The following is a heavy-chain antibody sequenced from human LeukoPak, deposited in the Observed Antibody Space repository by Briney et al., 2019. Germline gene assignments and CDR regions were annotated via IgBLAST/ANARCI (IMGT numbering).Heavy chain of an antibody. Sequence: PSETLSLTCTVSGGSFSSYYWSWIRQPPGKGLEWIGYIYYNGNTNYNPSLKRRVTVSVDTSRNQFSLKLTSVTAADTAIYYCASLDYWGQGTLVTVTS. J-gene: IGHJ4*02. CDR1: GGSFSSYY. V-gene: IGHV4-59*01. CDR3: ASLDY. CDR2: IYYNGNT.